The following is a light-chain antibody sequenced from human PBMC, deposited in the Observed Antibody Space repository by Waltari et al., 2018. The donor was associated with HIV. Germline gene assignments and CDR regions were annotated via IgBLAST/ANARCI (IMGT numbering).Light chain of an antibody. V-gene: IGLV1-44*01. CDR1: SSNIGSTT. CDR3: AAWDDWLRGWV. CDR2: NDD. Sequence: VLTQPPSAPGTPGQRVTISCSGSSSNIGSTTVNWYMQIPGVAPKLLIRNDDGRPSGVPGRFSGSKSGTSASLAISGLQTDDEADYYCAAWDDWLRGWVFGGGTKLTVL. J-gene: IGLJ3*02.